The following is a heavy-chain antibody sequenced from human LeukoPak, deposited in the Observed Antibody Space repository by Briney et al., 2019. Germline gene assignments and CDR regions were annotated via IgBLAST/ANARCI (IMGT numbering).Heavy chain of an antibody. J-gene: IGHJ4*02. Sequence: GRSLRLSCAASGFTFSSYAMHWVRQAPGKGLEWVAVISYDGSNKYYVDSVKGRFTISRDNSKNTLYLQMNSLRAEDTAVYYCARGGIDGPAYWGQGTLVTVSS. CDR3: ARGGIDGPAY. V-gene: IGHV3-30*01. CDR2: ISYDGSNK. D-gene: IGHD2-8*01. CDR1: GFTFSSYA.